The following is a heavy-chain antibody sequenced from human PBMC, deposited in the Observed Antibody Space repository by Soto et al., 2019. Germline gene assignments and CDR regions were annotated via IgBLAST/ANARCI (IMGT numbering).Heavy chain of an antibody. D-gene: IGHD5-12*01. CDR2: IIPIFGTA. Sequence: QVQLVQSGAEVKKPGSSVTVSCKASGGTFSSYTISWVRQAPGQGLEWMGGIIPIFGTANYAQKFQGRVTITADESTSTAYMELSSLRSADTAVYYCARGNHRWLQLWYFDIWGRGTLVTVSS. CDR1: GGTFSSYT. CDR3: ARGNHRWLQLWYFDI. V-gene: IGHV1-69*12. J-gene: IGHJ2*01.